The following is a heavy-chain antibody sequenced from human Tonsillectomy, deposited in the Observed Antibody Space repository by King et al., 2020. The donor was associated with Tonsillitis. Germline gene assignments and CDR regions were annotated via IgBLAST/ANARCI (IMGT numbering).Heavy chain of an antibody. J-gene: IGHJ3*02. CDR1: GYTFTGYH. CDR2: ISPNSGGT. V-gene: IGHV1-2*02. Sequence: VQLVESGAEVKKPGASVKVSCKASGYTFTGYHMHWVRQARGQGLEWMGWISPNSGGTNYAQMFQGRVTMTRDTSITRAYMELSGLRSDDTAVYYCAKIGTAYGAFDIWGQGTMVTVSS. D-gene: IGHD3-10*01. CDR3: AKIGTAYGAFDI.